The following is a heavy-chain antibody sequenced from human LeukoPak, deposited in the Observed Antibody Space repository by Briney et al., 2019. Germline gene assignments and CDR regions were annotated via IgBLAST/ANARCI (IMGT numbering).Heavy chain of an antibody. CDR1: GGTFSSYA. D-gene: IGHD2-21*02. CDR2: IIPIFGTA. Sequence: GASVKVSCKASGGTFSSYAISWVRQAPGQGLEWMGGIIPIFGTANYAQKFQGRVTITADESTSTAYMELSSLRSEDTAVYYCARAEYVVVTAIPYYFDYWGQGTLVTVSS. V-gene: IGHV1-69*13. CDR3: ARAEYVVVTAIPYYFDY. J-gene: IGHJ4*02.